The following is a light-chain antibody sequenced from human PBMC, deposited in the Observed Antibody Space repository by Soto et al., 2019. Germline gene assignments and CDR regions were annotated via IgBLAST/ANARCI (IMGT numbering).Light chain of an antibody. V-gene: IGKV1-17*03. CDR1: QGINNY. CDR3: LQHNTSPLT. CDR2: AAS. J-gene: IGKJ4*01. Sequence: DIQMTQSPSAVSASVGDRVTITCRASQGINNYLPWFQQKPGKAPKRLIYAASTLQTGVPSRFSGSGSGTEFTHTLSSLQPEYFATYYCLQHNTSPLTFGGGTKVEIK.